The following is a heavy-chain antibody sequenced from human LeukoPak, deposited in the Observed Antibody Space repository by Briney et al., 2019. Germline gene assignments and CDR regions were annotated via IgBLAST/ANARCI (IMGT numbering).Heavy chain of an antibody. Sequence: SETLSLTCTVSGGSISSYYWSWIRQPPGKGLEWIGYIYYSGGTNYNPSLKSRVTISVDTSKNQFSLKLSSVTAADTAVYYCARAGSWYCSGGSCYHYWGQGTLVTVSS. CDR3: ARAGSWYCSGGSCYHY. D-gene: IGHD2-15*01. CDR1: GGSISSYY. CDR2: IYYSGGT. J-gene: IGHJ4*02. V-gene: IGHV4-59*01.